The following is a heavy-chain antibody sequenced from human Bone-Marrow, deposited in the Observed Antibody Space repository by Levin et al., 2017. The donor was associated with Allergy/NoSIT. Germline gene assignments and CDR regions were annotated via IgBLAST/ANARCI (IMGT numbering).Heavy chain of an antibody. Sequence: ASVKVSCVASGFTFTDFAMSWVRQAPGKGLEWVSTFSSAAFNTYYADSVKGRFTISTDSSKDTLYLDMTTLRADDTAIYYCAKPKRHCGAHCSFAFDNWGQGTLVTVSS. CDR3: AKPKRHCGAHCSFAFDN. CDR1: GFTFTDFA. V-gene: IGHV3-23*01. CDR2: FSSAAFNT. J-gene: IGHJ4*02. D-gene: IGHD2-21*02.